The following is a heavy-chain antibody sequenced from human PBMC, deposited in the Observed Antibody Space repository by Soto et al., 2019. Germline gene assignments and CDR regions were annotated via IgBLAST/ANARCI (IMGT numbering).Heavy chain of an antibody. J-gene: IGHJ5*02. CDR1: GGSISSSSYY. D-gene: IGHD1-1*01. CDR3: ARKHYKWNDDPDNWFDP. Sequence: PSETLSLTCTVSGGSISSSSYYWGWIRQPPGKGLEWIGSIYYSGSTYYNPSLKSRVTISVDTSKNQFSLKLSSVTAADTAVYYCARKHYKWNDDPDNWFDPWGQGTLVTVSS. V-gene: IGHV4-39*01. CDR2: IYYSGST.